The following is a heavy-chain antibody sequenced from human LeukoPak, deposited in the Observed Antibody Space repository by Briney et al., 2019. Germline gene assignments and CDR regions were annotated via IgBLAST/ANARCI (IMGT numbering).Heavy chain of an antibody. CDR3: ARRYYDSDGYQIDY. CDR2: ISGYNGNT. V-gene: IGHV1-18*01. CDR1: GYTFTSYG. Sequence: ASVKVSCKASGYTFTSYGFSWVRQAPGQGLEWMGWISGYNGNTNYAQKLQGRVTMTTDTSTSTAYMELRSLRSDDTAVYYCARRYYDSDGYQIDYWGQGTLVTVSS. J-gene: IGHJ4*02. D-gene: IGHD3-22*01.